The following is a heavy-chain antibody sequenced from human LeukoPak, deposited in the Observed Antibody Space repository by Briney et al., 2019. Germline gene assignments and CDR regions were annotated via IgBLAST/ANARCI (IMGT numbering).Heavy chain of an antibody. CDR2: INHSGST. Sequence: SETLSLTCAVYGGSFSGYYWSWIRQPPGKGLEWIGEINHSGSTNYNPSLKSRVTISVDTSKNQFSLKLSSVTAADAAVYYCARGRAIKPWFDPWGQGTLVTVSS. D-gene: IGHD3-9*01. J-gene: IGHJ5*02. CDR3: ARGRAIKPWFDP. CDR1: GGSFSGYY. V-gene: IGHV4-34*01.